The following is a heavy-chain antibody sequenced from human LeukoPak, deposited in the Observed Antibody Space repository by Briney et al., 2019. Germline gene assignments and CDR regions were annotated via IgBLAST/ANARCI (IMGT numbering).Heavy chain of an antibody. Sequence: ASVKVSCKASGGTFSSYAISWVRQAPGQGLEWMGGIIPIFGTANYAQKFQGRVTITADESTSTAYMELSSLRSEDTAVYYCARDRIAVDREDAFDIWGQGTMVTVSS. J-gene: IGHJ3*02. CDR3: ARDRIAVDREDAFDI. V-gene: IGHV1-69*13. D-gene: IGHD6-19*01. CDR2: IIPIFGTA. CDR1: GGTFSSYA.